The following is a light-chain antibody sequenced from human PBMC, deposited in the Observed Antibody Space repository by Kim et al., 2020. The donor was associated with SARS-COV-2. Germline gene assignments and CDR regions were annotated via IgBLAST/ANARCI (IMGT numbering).Light chain of an antibody. CDR3: YSYAGNSNYV. CDR2: EVS. Sequence: QSALTQPPSASGSPGQSVTISCTGTSSDVGGHDHVSWYQQPPGKAPKLMIYEVSKRPSGVPDRFSGSKSGNTASLTVSGLQAEDEADYYCYSYAGNSNYVFGTGTKVTVL. V-gene: IGLV2-8*01. CDR1: SSDVGGHDH. J-gene: IGLJ1*01.